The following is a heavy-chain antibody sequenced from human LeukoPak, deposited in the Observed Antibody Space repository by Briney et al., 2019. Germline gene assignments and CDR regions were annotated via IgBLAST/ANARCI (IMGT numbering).Heavy chain of an antibody. CDR1: GFTFSSYS. V-gene: IGHV3-21*01. CDR3: ARDDSPYYDSSRNPFDY. D-gene: IGHD3-22*01. Sequence: GGSLRLSCAASGFTFSSYSMNWVRQAPGKGLEWVSSISSSSSYIYYADSVKGRFTISRDNAKNSLYLQMNSLRAEDTAVYYCARDDSPYYDSSRNPFDYWGQGTLVTVSS. J-gene: IGHJ4*02. CDR2: ISSSSSYI.